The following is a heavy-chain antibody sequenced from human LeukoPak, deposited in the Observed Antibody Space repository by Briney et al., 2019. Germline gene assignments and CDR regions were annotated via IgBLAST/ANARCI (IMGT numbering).Heavy chain of an antibody. J-gene: IGHJ4*02. Sequence: GESLKISCKGSGYSFTSYWISWVRQMPGKGVEWMGRIDPSDSYTNYSPSFQGHVTISADKSISTAYLQWSSLKASDTAMYYCAIRLEQYSSGWYRAFRPPTIDYWGQGTLVTVSS. CDR1: GYSFTSYW. V-gene: IGHV5-10-1*01. D-gene: IGHD6-19*01. CDR3: AIRLEQYSSGWYRAFRPPTIDY. CDR2: IDPSDSYT.